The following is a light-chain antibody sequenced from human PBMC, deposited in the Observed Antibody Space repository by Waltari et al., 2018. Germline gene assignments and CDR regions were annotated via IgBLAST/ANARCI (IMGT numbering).Light chain of an antibody. CDR2: GAS. V-gene: IGKV3-20*01. J-gene: IGKJ4*01. Sequence: ELVLLLSPVNLCSPSWESATLSCRASQSVSSSYLAWYQQKPGQAPRLLIYGASSRATGIPDRFSGSGSGTDFTLTISRLEPEDFAVYYCQQYETFGGGTKVEIK. CDR3: QQYET. CDR1: QSVSSSY.